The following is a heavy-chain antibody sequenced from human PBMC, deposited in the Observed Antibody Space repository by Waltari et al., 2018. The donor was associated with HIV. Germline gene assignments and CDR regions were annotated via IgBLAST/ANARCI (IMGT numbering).Heavy chain of an antibody. V-gene: IGHV4-30-4*08. CDR2: IFYSVGS. CDR3: ARGRQSDWAGELDP. D-gene: IGHD2-21*02. CDR1: GGYVSTGDYY. Sequence: QVQLQESGPGLVKPSQTLSLTCSVSGGYVSTGDYYWTWLRQTPGKGLEWIGQIFYSVGSQYNPSLKSRVTMSVDASKNQFSLYLNSVTAADTAVYFCARGRQSDWAGELDPWGQGILVTISS. J-gene: IGHJ5*02.